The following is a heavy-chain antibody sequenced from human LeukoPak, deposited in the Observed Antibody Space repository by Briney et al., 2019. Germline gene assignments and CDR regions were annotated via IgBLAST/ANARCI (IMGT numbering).Heavy chain of an antibody. V-gene: IGHV3-7*01. Sequence: GGSLRLSCAASGFTFSNYWMNWVRQAPGKGLEWVANIKQDRSEKYYVDSVKGRFTISRDNAKNSLYLQMNSLRAEDTAVYYCARDRSGDYWGQGTLVTVSS. CDR2: IKQDRSEK. J-gene: IGHJ4*02. CDR3: ARDRSGDY. CDR1: GFTFSNYW.